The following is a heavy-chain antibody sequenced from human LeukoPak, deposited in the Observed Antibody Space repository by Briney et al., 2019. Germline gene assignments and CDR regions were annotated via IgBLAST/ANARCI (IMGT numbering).Heavy chain of an antibody. Sequence: GASVTVSFKASGYTFTSYGISWVRQAPGQGLEWMGWISAYNGNTNYAQKLQGRVTMTTDTSTSTAYMELRSLRSDDTAVYYCARERDYDILTGYYGYYYGMDVWGKGTTVTVSS. V-gene: IGHV1-18*04. J-gene: IGHJ6*04. CDR3: ARERDYDILTGYYGYYYGMDV. CDR1: GYTFTSYG. D-gene: IGHD3-9*01. CDR2: ISAYNGNT.